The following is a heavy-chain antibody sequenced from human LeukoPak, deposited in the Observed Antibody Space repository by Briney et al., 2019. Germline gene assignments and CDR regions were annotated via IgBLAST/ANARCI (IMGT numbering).Heavy chain of an antibody. V-gene: IGHV4-59*01. Sequence: SETLSLTCTVSGGSISSYYWSWIRQPPGKGLEWIGYIYYSGSTNYNPSLKSRVTISVDTSKNQFSLKLSSVTAADTAVYYCASVTRSSSWFNDAFDIWGQGTMVTVSS. CDR3: ASVTRSSSWFNDAFDI. J-gene: IGHJ3*02. D-gene: IGHD6-13*01. CDR2: IYYSGST. CDR1: GGSISSYY.